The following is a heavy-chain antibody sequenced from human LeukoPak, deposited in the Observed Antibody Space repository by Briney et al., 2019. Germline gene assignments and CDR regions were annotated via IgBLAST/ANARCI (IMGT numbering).Heavy chain of an antibody. Sequence: SETLSLTCAVYGGSFSGYYWSWIRQPPGKGLEWIGEINHSGSTNYNPSLKSRVTISVDTSKNQFSLKLSSVTAADTAVYYCARESIAAAETYYFDYWGQGTLVTVSS. D-gene: IGHD6-13*01. V-gene: IGHV4-34*01. J-gene: IGHJ4*02. CDR2: INHSGST. CDR3: ARESIAAAETYYFDY. CDR1: GGSFSGYY.